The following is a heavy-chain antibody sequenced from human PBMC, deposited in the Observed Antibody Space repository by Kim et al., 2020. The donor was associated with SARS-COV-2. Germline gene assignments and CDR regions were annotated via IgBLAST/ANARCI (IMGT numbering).Heavy chain of an antibody. CDR1: GFTFSSYA. CDR3: ARSWDY. CDR2: ISSNGGST. J-gene: IGHJ4*02. V-gene: IGHV3-64*01. Sequence: GGSLRRSCAASGFTFSSYAMHWVRQAPGKGLEYVSAISSNGGSTYYANSVKGRFTISRDNSKNTLYLQMGSLRAEDMAVYYCARSWDYWGQGTLVTVSS.